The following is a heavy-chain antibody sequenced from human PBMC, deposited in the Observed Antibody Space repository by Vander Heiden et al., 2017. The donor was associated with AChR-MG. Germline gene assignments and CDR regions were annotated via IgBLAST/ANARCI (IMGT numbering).Heavy chain of an antibody. CDR3: ARDRYGDYLLSVRWFDP. D-gene: IGHD4-17*01. Sequence: QVQLVQSGAEVKKPGASVKVSCKASGYTFTGYYMHWVRQAPGQGLEWMGWINPNSGGTNYAQKFQGRVTMTRDTSISTAYMELSRLRSDDTAVYYCARDRYGDYLLSVRWFDPWGQGTSGHRLL. CDR1: GYTFTGYY. J-gene: IGHJ5*02. V-gene: IGHV1-2*02. CDR2: INPNSGGT.